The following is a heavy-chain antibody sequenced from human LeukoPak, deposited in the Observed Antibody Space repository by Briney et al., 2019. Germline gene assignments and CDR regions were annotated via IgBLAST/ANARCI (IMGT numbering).Heavy chain of an antibody. CDR3: VKEKDSRGFFDY. CDR2: ISSSSTYI. D-gene: IGHD6-19*01. J-gene: IGHJ4*02. Sequence: PGGSLRLSCAASGFTFSSYNMNWVRQAPGKGLEWVSSISSSSTYIYYADSLKGRFTISRDNAKNSLYLQMNSLRAEDTAVYYCVKEKDSRGFFDYWGQGTLVTVSS. CDR1: GFTFSSYN. V-gene: IGHV3-21*04.